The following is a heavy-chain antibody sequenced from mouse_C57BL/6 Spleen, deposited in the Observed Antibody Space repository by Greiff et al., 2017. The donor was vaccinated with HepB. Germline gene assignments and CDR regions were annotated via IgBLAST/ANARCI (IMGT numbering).Heavy chain of an antibody. Sequence: QVQLQQSGAELVKPGASVKLSCKASGYTFTEYTIHWVKQRSGQGLEWIGWFYPGSGSIKYNEKFKDKATLTADKSSSTVYMELSRLTSEDSAVYFCARREVRRVTAQARAWFAYWGQGNLVTGSA. J-gene: IGHJ3*01. CDR3: ARREVRRVTAQARAWFAY. CDR1: GYTFTEYT. CDR2: FYPGSGSI. V-gene: IGHV1-62-2*01. D-gene: IGHD3-2*02.